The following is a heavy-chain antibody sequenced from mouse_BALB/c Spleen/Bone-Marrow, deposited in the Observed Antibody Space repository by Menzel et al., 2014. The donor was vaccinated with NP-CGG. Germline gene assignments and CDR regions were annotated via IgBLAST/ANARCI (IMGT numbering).Heavy chain of an antibody. CDR1: GISITTGNYR. Sequence: DVKLQESGPGLVKPSQTVSLTCTVTGISITTGNYRWSWIRQFPGNKLEWIGYIYYSGTITYNPSLTSRTTITRDTSKNQFFLKMNSLTAEDAATYYCARDGGLRGYAMDYWGQGTSVTVSS. V-gene: IGHV3-5*02. D-gene: IGHD2-4*01. J-gene: IGHJ4*01. CDR3: ARDGGLRGYAMDY. CDR2: IYYSGTI.